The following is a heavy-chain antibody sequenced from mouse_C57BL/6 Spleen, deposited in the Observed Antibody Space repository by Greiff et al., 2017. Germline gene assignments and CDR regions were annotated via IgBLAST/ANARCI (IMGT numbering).Heavy chain of an antibody. CDR3: AREGRLLHFDY. J-gene: IGHJ2*01. Sequence: EVQLQQSGPELVKPGASVKISCKASGYTFTDYYMNWVKQSHGKSLEWIGDINPNNGGTSYNQKFKGKATLTVDKSSSTAYMELRSLTSEDSAVYYCAREGRLLHFDYWGQGTTLTVSS. CDR1: GYTFTDYY. D-gene: IGHD1-1*01. V-gene: IGHV1-26*01. CDR2: INPNNGGT.